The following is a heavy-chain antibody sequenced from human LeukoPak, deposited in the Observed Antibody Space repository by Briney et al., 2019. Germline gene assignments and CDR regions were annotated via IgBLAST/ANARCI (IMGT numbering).Heavy chain of an antibody. D-gene: IGHD2-21*01. Sequence: SVKVSCKASGGTFSSYAISWVRQAPGQGLEWMGGIIPIFGTANYAQKFQGRATITADESTSTAYMELSSLRSEDTAVYYCAREPGVVIGAFDIWGQGTMVTVSS. CDR1: GGTFSSYA. CDR2: IIPIFGTA. V-gene: IGHV1-69*13. CDR3: AREPGVVIGAFDI. J-gene: IGHJ3*02.